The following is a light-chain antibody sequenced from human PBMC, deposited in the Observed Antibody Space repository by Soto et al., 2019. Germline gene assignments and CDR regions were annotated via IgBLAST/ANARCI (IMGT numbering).Light chain of an antibody. J-gene: IGKJ4*01. CDR1: QSVRSNY. Sequence: EIVLTRSPGTLSLSSGERATLSCRASQSVRSNYLAWYQQKPGQAPRLLIYGASSRATGIPDRFGGSGSGTDFTLTISRLEPEDFAVYYCQQHASSPLTFGGGTKVEIK. V-gene: IGKV3-20*01. CDR3: QQHASSPLT. CDR2: GAS.